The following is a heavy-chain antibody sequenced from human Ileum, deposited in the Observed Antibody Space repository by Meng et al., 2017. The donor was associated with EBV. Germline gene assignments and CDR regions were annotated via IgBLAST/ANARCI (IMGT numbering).Heavy chain of an antibody. Sequence: QVQLLPAGAEGTTPGASVKVSCKASGFTFTNYGFTWVRQAPGQGLEWMGWISANNGDRHYAQKFQDRVTLTTDGYTPTVYMELRSLRSDDTAVYFCARKPTSAALDYWGQGTLVTVSS. D-gene: IGHD6-13*01. CDR1: GFTFTNYG. CDR2: ISANNGDR. V-gene: IGHV1-18*01. J-gene: IGHJ4*02. CDR3: ARKPTSAALDY.